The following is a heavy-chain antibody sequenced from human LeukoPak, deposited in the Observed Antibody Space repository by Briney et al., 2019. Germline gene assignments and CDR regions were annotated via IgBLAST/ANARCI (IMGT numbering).Heavy chain of an antibody. D-gene: IGHD4-17*01. J-gene: IGHJ4*02. CDR3: ARDLGVTTYDY. V-gene: IGHV1-2*02. Sequence: ASVKVSYKASGYTFTGYYMHWVRQAPGQGLEWMGWINPNSGGTNYAQKLQGRVTMTTDTSTSTAYMELRSLRSDDTAVYYCARDLGVTTYDYWGQGTLVTVSS. CDR1: GYTFTGYY. CDR2: INPNSGGT.